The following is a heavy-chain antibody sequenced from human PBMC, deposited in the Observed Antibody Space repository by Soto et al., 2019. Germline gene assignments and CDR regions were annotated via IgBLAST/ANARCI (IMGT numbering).Heavy chain of an antibody. J-gene: IGHJ3*02. D-gene: IGHD3-10*01. Sequence: QVQLVQSGTEVKKPGSSVKVSCKASGGTCSSYAISWVRQAPGQGLEWMGGIIPIFGTTNYAQRFQGRVSITADESTSTTYMELSSLRSEDTAVYYCAGSYKYGSGTFDAFDIWGQGTLVTVSS. CDR2: IIPIFGTT. CDR3: AGSYKYGSGTFDAFDI. V-gene: IGHV1-69*01. CDR1: GGTCSSYA.